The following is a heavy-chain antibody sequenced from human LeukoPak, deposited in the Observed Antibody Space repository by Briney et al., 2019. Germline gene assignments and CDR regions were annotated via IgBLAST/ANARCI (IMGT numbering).Heavy chain of an antibody. CDR3: ARLAFWSGPIDY. J-gene: IGHJ4*02. D-gene: IGHD3-3*01. CDR1: GGSISSSSYY. Sequence: SEALSLTCTVSGGSISSSSYYWGWIRQPPGKGLEWIGSIYYSGSTYYNPSLKSRVTISVDTSKNQFSLKLSSVTAADTAVYYCARLAFWSGPIDYWGQGTLVTVAS. CDR2: IYYSGST. V-gene: IGHV4-39*01.